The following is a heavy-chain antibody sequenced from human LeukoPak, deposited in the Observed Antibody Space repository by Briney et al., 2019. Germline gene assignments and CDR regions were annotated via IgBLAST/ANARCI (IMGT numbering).Heavy chain of an antibody. CDR1: GYTFSDYY. CDR3: AKVGAGTCCHFEY. V-gene: IGHV1-2*02. CDR2: INPNSGDT. J-gene: IGHJ4*02. D-gene: IGHD2-15*01. Sequence: ASVNLSCKASGYTFSDYYMHWVRQAPGLGLEWLGWINPNSGDTHYARKFQGRVTLTRDTSISTAYMELSRLTSDDTAVYYCAKVGAGTCCHFEYWGQGTLVTVSS.